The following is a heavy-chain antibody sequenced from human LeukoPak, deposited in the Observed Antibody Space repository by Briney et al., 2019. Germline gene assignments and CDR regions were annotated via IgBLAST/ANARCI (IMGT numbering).Heavy chain of an antibody. CDR3: ARPDCSGGSCYPYYYYYGMDV. CDR1: GGTFSSYA. Sequence: ASVKVSCKASGGTFSSYAISWVRQAPGQGLEWMGRIIPILGIANYAQKFQGRVTITADKFTSTAYMGLSSLRSEDTAVYYCARPDCSGGSCYPYYYYYGMDVWGQGTTVTVSS. V-gene: IGHV1-69*04. CDR2: IIPILGIA. D-gene: IGHD2-15*01. J-gene: IGHJ6*02.